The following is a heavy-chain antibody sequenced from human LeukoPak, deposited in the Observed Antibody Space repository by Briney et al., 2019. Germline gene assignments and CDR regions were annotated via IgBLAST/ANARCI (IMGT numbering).Heavy chain of an antibody. V-gene: IGHV1-2*02. CDR3: ARLSITMVRGAPYGMDV. Sequence: ASVKVSCKASGYTFTGYYMHWLRQAPGQGLEWMGWINPNSGGTNYAQKFQGRVTMTRDTSISTAYMELSRLRSDDTAVYYCARLSITMVRGAPYGMDVWGQGTTVTVSS. D-gene: IGHD3-10*01. CDR2: INPNSGGT. J-gene: IGHJ6*02. CDR1: GYTFTGYY.